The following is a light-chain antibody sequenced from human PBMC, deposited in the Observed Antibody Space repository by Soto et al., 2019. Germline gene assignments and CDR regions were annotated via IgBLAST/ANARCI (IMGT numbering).Light chain of an antibody. Sequence: DIQMTQSPSSLSASVGDRVTITCRASQSISSYLNWYQQKPGKAPTLLIYAASSLQSGVPSRFSGSGSGTDFTLTISSLQPEDCATYYCQQSYSTPLTFGGGTNVEIK. CDR1: QSISSY. CDR3: QQSYSTPLT. CDR2: AAS. V-gene: IGKV1-39*01. J-gene: IGKJ4*01.